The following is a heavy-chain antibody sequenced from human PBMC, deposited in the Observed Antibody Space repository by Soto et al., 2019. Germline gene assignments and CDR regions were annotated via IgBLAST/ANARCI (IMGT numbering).Heavy chain of an antibody. Sequence: SETLSLTCTVSGGSISGYYWHWIRLPPGKGLEWIGYIYFSGSTNYNPSLKSRVTISVDTSKNKFSLKLSSVTTADTAVYYCAKAGGGPLNWFDPWGQGTLVTVS. CDR2: IYFSGST. V-gene: IGHV4-59*01. D-gene: IGHD2-15*01. CDR1: GGSISGYY. CDR3: AKAGGGPLNWFDP. J-gene: IGHJ5*02.